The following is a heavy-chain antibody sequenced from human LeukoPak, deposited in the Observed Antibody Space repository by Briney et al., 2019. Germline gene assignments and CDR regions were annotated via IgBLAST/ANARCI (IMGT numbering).Heavy chain of an antibody. CDR1: GGTFSSYA. CDR3: ARDGELVGATSADAFDI. Sequence: GASVKVSSKASGGTFSSYAISWVRQAPGQGLEWMGRIIPILGIANYAHKFQGRGTITADKSTRTAYMELSSMRSEDTAVYYCARDGELVGATSADAFDIWGQGTMVTASS. CDR2: IIPILGIA. V-gene: IGHV1-69*04. D-gene: IGHD1-26*01. J-gene: IGHJ3*02.